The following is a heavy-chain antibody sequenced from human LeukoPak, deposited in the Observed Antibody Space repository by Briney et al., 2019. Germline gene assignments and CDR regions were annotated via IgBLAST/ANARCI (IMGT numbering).Heavy chain of an antibody. CDR1: GFTFSSYS. Sequence: GSLRLSCAASGFTFSSYSMNWIRQPPGKGLEWIGEINHSGSTNYNPSLKSRVTISVDTSKNQFSLKLSSVTAADTAVYYCARGRTAKHFDYWGQGTLVTVSS. J-gene: IGHJ4*02. CDR3: ARGRTAKHFDY. D-gene: IGHD2-21*02. CDR2: INHSGST. V-gene: IGHV4-34*01.